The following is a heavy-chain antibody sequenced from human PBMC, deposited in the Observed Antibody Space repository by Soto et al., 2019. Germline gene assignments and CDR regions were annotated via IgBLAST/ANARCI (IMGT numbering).Heavy chain of an antibody. CDR1: GGTFSSYA. J-gene: IGHJ4*02. D-gene: IGHD4-17*01. CDR3: ARASPTTVVTPRYFDY. CDR2: IIPIFGTA. Sequence: SVKVSCKASGGTFSSYAISWVRQAPGQGLEWMGGIIPIFGTANYAQKFQGRVTITADKSTSTAYMELSSLRSEDTAVYYCARASPTTVVTPRYFDYWGQGTLVTVSS. V-gene: IGHV1-69*06.